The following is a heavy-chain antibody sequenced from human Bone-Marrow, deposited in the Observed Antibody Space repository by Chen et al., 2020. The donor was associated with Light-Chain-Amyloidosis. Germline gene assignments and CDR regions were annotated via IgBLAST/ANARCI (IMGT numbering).Heavy chain of an antibody. V-gene: IGHV1-46*01. CDR2: INPISGSA. Sequence: QVQLVQSGAXXXXXGASVKISCKASGYIFTKYYMHWVRQAPGEGFEWMGIINPISGSASYAEKFEGRVTMTRDTSTXXXXXXXXXXXXXXXXXXYCARMMTTVTTTDYWGQGALVTVSS. CDR3: ARMMTTVTTTDY. J-gene: IGHJ4*02. CDR1: GYIFTKYY. D-gene: IGHD4-17*01.